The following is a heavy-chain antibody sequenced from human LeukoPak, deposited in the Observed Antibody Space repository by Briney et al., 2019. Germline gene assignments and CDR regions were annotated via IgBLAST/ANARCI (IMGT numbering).Heavy chain of an antibody. J-gene: IGHJ4*02. CDR3: AREFVVRGPLGY. Sequence: ASVKVSCKASGYTFTAYYIHWVRQAPGQGLEYMGWINPNTGGTSYAQKFQGRVTMTRDTSISTAYMELSRLRSDDTAVYYCAREFVVRGPLGYWGQGTLVTVSP. V-gene: IGHV1-2*02. CDR1: GYTFTAYY. D-gene: IGHD3-10*01. CDR2: INPNTGGT.